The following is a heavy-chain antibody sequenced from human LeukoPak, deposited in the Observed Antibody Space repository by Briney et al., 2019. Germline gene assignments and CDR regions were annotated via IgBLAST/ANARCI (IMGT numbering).Heavy chain of an antibody. CDR3: ASQSVTIFGVGDNWFDP. CDR2: MYYTGST. D-gene: IGHD3-3*01. V-gene: IGHV4-39*01. Sequence: SETLSLTCTVSGGSISSSSYYWGWIRQSPGKGLEWIGSMYYTGSTYYKPSLKSRVTISADTSKNQFSLKLSSVTAADTAVYYCASQSVTIFGVGDNWFDPWGQGTLVTVSS. CDR1: GGSISSSSYY. J-gene: IGHJ5*02.